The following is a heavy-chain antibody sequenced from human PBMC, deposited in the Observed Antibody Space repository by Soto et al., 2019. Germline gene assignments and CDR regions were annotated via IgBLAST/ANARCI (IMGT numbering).Heavy chain of an antibody. V-gene: IGHV3-53*02. Sequence: EVQLVETGGGLIQPGGSLRLYCAASGFPVSSNYMSWVRQAPGKGLEWVSVIYSGGSTYYADSVKGRFTISRDNSKNTLYLQMNSLRAEDTAVYYCARDRRTGYLYSYGMDVWGQGTTVTVSS. CDR2: IYSGGST. J-gene: IGHJ6*02. D-gene: IGHD7-27*01. CDR3: ARDRRTGYLYSYGMDV. CDR1: GFPVSSNY.